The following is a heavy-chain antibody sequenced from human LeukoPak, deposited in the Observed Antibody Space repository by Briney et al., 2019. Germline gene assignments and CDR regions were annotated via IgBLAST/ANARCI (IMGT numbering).Heavy chain of an antibody. J-gene: IGHJ4*02. D-gene: IGHD1-1*01. CDR2: IWYDGSNK. Sequence: GRSLRLSCAASGFTFSSYGMHWVRQAPGKGLEGVAVIWYDGSNKYYADSVKGRFTISRDNSKSTVYLQMNSLRVEDTAVYYCAKDDPTGTYLWGQGTLVTVSS. V-gene: IGHV3-33*06. CDR1: GFTFSSYG. CDR3: AKDDPTGTYL.